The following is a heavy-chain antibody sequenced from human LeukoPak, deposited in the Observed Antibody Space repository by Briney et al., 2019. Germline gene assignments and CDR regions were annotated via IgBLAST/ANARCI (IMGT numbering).Heavy chain of an antibody. J-gene: IGHJ5*02. V-gene: IGHV1-18*01. D-gene: IGHD6-13*01. CDR1: GYTFTSHG. Sequence: GASVKVSCKASGYTFTSHGISRVRQAPGQGLEWMGWISAYNGNTNYAQKLQGRVTMTTDTSTSTAYMELRSLRSDDTAVYYCARVRGEYSSSRFDPWGQGTLVTVSS. CDR3: ARVRGEYSSSRFDP. CDR2: ISAYNGNT.